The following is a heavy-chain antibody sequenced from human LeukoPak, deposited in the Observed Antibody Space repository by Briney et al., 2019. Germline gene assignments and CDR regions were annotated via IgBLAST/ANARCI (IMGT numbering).Heavy chain of an antibody. D-gene: IGHD2-15*01. V-gene: IGHV4-34*01. Sequence: PSETLSLTCAVSGGSLSGYYWTWIRQPPGKGLEWIGEINHSGSTNYNPSLKSRVTISVDTSKNQFSLKLSSVTAADTAVYYCARRYCSAGSCYLTDWGQGTLVTVSS. CDR3: ARRYCSAGSCYLTD. CDR1: GGSLSGYY. CDR2: INHSGST. J-gene: IGHJ4*02.